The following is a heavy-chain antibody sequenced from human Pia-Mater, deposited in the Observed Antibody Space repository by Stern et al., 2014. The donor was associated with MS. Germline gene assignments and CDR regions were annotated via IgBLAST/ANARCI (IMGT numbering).Heavy chain of an antibody. D-gene: IGHD3-10*01. J-gene: IGHJ6*02. CDR1: GFNFSSYA. Sequence: VQLVESGGGVVQPGRSLRLSCAATGFNFSSYAMQWVRQAPGKGLEWVAVISYEGSKAYYADSVKGRFTISRDNSKKTLFLQMNSLRPEDTADYYCARDLLWFGEFDWGAMDVWGHGTTVTVSS. V-gene: IGHV3-30-3*01. CDR3: ARDLLWFGEFDWGAMDV. CDR2: ISYEGSKA.